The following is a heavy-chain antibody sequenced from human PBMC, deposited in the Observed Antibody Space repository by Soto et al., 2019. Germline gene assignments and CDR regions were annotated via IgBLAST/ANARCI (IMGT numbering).Heavy chain of an antibody. J-gene: IGHJ5*02. Sequence: SETLSLTCAVYGGSFSGYYWSWIRQPPGKGLEWIGEINHRGRTNYNPSLRSRVTISVDTSKNQVSLKLSSVTAADTAVYYCARAGDNSVYANPWGQGTLVNVSS. V-gene: IGHV4-34*01. CDR3: ARAGDNSVYANP. CDR2: INHRGRT. CDR1: GGSFSGYY. D-gene: IGHD3-22*01.